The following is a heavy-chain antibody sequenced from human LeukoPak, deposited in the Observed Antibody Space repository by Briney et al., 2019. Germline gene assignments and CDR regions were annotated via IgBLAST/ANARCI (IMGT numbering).Heavy chain of an antibody. CDR2: IRASGST. CDR1: GDSIGSYY. Sequence: PSETLSLTCTVSGDSIGSYYWSWIRQPAGKGLEWLGRIRASGSTNYNPSLGGRVTMSVDTSKNQFSLNLTSVTAADTAVYHCARNLGYNWFGPWGQGTLVTVSS. J-gene: IGHJ5*02. D-gene: IGHD3-16*01. V-gene: IGHV4-4*07. CDR3: ARNLGYNWFGP.